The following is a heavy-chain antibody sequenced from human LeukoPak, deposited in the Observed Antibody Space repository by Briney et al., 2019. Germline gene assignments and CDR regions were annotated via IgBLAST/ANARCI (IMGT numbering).Heavy chain of an antibody. J-gene: IGHJ4*02. D-gene: IGHD3-10*01. CDR1: GGSISSYY. Sequence: SETLSLNCTVSGGSISSYYWSWIRQPPGKGLEWIGYIYYSGSTNYNPSLKSRVTISVDTSKNQFSLKLSSVTAADTAVYYCTKGRGIWGQGTLVTVSS. CDR3: TKGRGI. V-gene: IGHV4-59*08. CDR2: IYYSGST.